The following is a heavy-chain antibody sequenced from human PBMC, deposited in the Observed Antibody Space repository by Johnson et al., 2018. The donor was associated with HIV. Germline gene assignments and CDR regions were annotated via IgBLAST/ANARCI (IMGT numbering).Heavy chain of an antibody. CDR2: IGTAGDT. D-gene: IGHD2-15*01. CDR3: ARSKDCSGGSCPDAFDI. CDR1: GFTVSSNY. Sequence: VQLVESGGGLVQPGGSLRLSCAASGFTVSSNYMSWVRQAPGKGLEWVSAIGTAGDTYYPGSVKGRFTISRDNAKNSLYLQMNSLRAEDTAVYYCARSKDCSGGSCPDAFDIWGQGTMLIVSS. J-gene: IGHJ3*02. V-gene: IGHV3-13*01.